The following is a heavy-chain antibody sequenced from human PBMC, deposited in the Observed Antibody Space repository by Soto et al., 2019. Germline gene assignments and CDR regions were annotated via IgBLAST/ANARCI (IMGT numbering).Heavy chain of an antibody. V-gene: IGHV3-15*01. J-gene: IGHJ4*02. Sequence: EVQLAESGGGLVKPGGSLRLSCAASGFTFNNAWLSWVRQAPGKGLEWVGRIKSKAEGETTGYAAPVKGRFTMSRDDCKNILYLQMDSLKTAETALYYCTTGLGQQLVVFDYWGQGTLMIVSS. CDR3: TTGLGQQLVVFDY. D-gene: IGHD6-13*01. CDR1: GFTFNNAW. CDR2: IKSKAEGETT.